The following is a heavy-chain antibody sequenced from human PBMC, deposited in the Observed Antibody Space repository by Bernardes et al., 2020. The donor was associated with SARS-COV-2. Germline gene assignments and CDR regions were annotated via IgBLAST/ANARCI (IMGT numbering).Heavy chain of an antibody. CDR2: ISVNNGTI. CDR1: GYTFTTYD. D-gene: IGHD4-17*01. CDR3: ARGHGDYFDY. Sequence: AAVQDYCKASGYTFTTYDISWVRQAPGQGLEWMGWISVNNGTITYAQKLQGRVTMTTDTSTSTAYMEVRSLRSDDTAVYYCARGHGDYFDYWGQGTLVTGSS. J-gene: IGHJ4*02. V-gene: IGHV1-18*01.